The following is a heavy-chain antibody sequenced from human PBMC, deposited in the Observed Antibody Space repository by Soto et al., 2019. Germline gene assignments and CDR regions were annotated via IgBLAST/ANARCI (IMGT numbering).Heavy chain of an antibody. CDR3: ARDHDYGDYLAYYYMDV. CDR1: GFTFSSYS. Sequence: GGSLRLSCAASGFTFSSYSMNWVRQAPGKGLEWVSYISSSSSTIYYADSVKGRFTISRDNAKNSLYLQMNSLRAEDSAVYYCARDHDYGDYLAYYYMDVWGEGTTVTVSS. CDR2: ISSSSSTI. V-gene: IGHV3-48*01. J-gene: IGHJ6*03. D-gene: IGHD4-17*01.